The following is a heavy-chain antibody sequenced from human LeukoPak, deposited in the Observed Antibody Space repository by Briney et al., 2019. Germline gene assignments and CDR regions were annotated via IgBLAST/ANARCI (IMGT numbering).Heavy chain of an antibody. CDR3: ARAKPPRWTPFSDY. V-gene: IGHV3-21*01. Sequence: GGSLRLSCAASGFTFSSYSMNWVRQAPGKGLEWVSSISSNSSCIYYADSVKGRFTISRDNAKNSLYLQMNSLRAEDTAVYYCARAKPPRWTPFSDYWGQGTLVTVSS. CDR1: GFTFSSYS. D-gene: IGHD2/OR15-2a*01. J-gene: IGHJ4*02. CDR2: ISSNSSCI.